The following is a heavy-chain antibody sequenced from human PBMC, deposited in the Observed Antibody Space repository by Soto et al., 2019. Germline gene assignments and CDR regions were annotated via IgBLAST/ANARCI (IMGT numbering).Heavy chain of an antibody. V-gene: IGHV3-23*01. CDR2: VTRGGSA. Sequence: PGGSLRLSCAASGFTFSSYAMHWVRQAPGKGLEWVSGVTRGGSAYYADSVKGRFTISRDNSKNTVFLQMNSLRAEDTAIYYCAKDDCSICNGPAYNFDMDVWGQGTTVTVSS. CDR1: GFTFSSYA. J-gene: IGHJ6*02. CDR3: AKDDCSICNGPAYNFDMDV. D-gene: IGHD2-15*01.